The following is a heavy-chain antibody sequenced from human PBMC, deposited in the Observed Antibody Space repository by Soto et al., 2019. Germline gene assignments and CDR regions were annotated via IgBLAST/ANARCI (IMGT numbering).Heavy chain of an antibody. D-gene: IGHD6-25*01. CDR2: VYYRGNT. CDR1: GDSLSTGGDY. CDR3: ARAGRPLHYFDN. V-gene: IGHV4-31*03. Sequence: SETLSLTCTVSGDSLSTGGDYWNWIRQHPGKGLEWIGYVYYRGNTYYNSSLKSRVIISMDMSKNQFSLKLSSTTAADTAVYYCARAGRPLHYFDNWGQGALVTVSS. J-gene: IGHJ4*02.